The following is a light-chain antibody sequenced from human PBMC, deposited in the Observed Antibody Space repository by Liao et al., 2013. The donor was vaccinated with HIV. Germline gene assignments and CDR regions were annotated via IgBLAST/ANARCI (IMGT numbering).Light chain of an antibody. CDR2: KDS. V-gene: IGLV3-25*03. Sequence: YELTQAPSVSVSPGQTARITCSGDALPKQYAYWYQQKPGQAPMLVIYKDSARPSGIPERFSGSTSGTTATLTISGVQAEDEADYYCQSADSSGTYVVFGGGTKLTVL. J-gene: IGLJ2*01. CDR3: QSADSSGTYVV. CDR1: ALPKQY.